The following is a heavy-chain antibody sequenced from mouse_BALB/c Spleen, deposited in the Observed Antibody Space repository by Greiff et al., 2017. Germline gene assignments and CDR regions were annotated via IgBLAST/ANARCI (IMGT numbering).Heavy chain of an antibody. V-gene: IGHV3-2*02. CDR3: ARGKNWDGFDY. D-gene: IGHD4-1*01. Sequence: EVLLVESGPGLVKPSQSLSLTCTVTGYSITSDYAWNWIRQFPGNKLEWMGYISYSGSTSYNPSLKSRIPITRDTSKNQFFLQLNSVTTEDTATYYCARGKNWDGFDYWGQGTTLTVSS. J-gene: IGHJ2*01. CDR1: GYSITSDYA. CDR2: ISYSGST.